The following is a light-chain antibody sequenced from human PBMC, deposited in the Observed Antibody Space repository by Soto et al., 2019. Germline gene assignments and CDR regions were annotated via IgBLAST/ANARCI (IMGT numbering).Light chain of an antibody. V-gene: IGKV1-5*03. CDR1: QSISSW. CDR3: QQYNSYSLS. J-gene: IGKJ4*01. Sequence: DIQMTQSPSTLSASVGDRVTITCRARQSISSWLACYQQQPWKAPKLLIYKASRLESEFPSKFSGSRLGTGITLTICILQHHDFASYYCQQYNSYSLSFGGETKVEIK. CDR2: KAS.